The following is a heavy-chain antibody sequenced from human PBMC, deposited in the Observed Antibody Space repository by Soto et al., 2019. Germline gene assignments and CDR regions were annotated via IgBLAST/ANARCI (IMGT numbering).Heavy chain of an antibody. CDR2: IKHDGSVQ. D-gene: IGHD4-4*01. J-gene: IGHJ4*02. CDR3: ARATYSNARYSFDL. V-gene: IGHV3-7*03. CDR1: GFTFSGYW. Sequence: PGGSLRLSCEASGFTFSGYWMSWVRQAPGKGLGWVADIKHDGSVQYYVDSVKGRFTISRDNAKKLLFLQMNGLRAEDTALYYCARATYSNARYSFDLCGQGTLVTVS.